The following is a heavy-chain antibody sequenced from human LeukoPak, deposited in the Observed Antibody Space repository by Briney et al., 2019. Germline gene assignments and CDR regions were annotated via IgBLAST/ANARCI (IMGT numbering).Heavy chain of an antibody. CDR1: GYTFINYG. CDR2: ISGYNGNT. J-gene: IGHJ2*01. Sequence: GASAKVSCKASGYTFINYGFTWVRQAPGQGLEWMGWISGYNGNTNYLQKFQGRATMTTDTSTNTVYMELRSLSSDDTAVYYCARVSTNSRVGGYDPQWCFDLWGRGTLVTVSS. CDR3: ARVSTNSRVGGYDPQWCFDL. D-gene: IGHD5-12*01. V-gene: IGHV1-18*04.